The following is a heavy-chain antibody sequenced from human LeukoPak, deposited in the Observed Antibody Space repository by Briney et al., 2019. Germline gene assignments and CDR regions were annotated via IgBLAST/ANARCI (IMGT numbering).Heavy chain of an antibody. CDR3: AKGASGSYRYYYYYGMDV. CDR2: ISYDGSNK. J-gene: IGHJ6*04. D-gene: IGHD3-10*01. V-gene: IGHV3-30*18. CDR1: GFTFSSYG. Sequence: GGSLRLSCAASGFTFSSYGMHWVRQAPGKGLEWVAVISYDGSNKYYADSVKGRFTISRDNSKNTLYLQMNSLRAEDTAVYYCAKGASGSYRYYYYYGMDVWGKGTTVTVSS.